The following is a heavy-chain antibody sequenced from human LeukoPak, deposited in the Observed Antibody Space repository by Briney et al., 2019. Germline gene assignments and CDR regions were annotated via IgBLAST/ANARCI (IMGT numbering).Heavy chain of an antibody. D-gene: IGHD3-16*02. Sequence: ASVKVSCKASGYTFTGYYMHWVRRAPGQGLEWMGWINPNSGGTNYAQKFQGWVTMTRDTSISTAYMELSRLRSDDTAVYYCATERSNVWGSYRFDYWGQGTLVTVSS. CDR3: ATERSNVWGSYRFDY. J-gene: IGHJ4*02. CDR1: GYTFTGYY. V-gene: IGHV1-2*04. CDR2: INPNSGGT.